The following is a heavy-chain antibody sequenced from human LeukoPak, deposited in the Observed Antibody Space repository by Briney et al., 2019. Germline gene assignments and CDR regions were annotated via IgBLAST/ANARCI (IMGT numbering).Heavy chain of an antibody. J-gene: IGHJ6*03. D-gene: IGHD6-13*01. V-gene: IGHV3-9*01. CDR2: ISWNSDTM. Sequence: SLRLSCAASGFTFDDYSMRWVRQAPGKGLEWVAGISWNSDTMRYDDYVKRRFTISRDNDKNSLYLQMHSLRAEDTALYYCAKTSPGIAMTSYYYYMDVWGKGTTVTVSS. CDR3: AKTSPGIAMTSYYYYMDV. CDR1: GFTFDDYS.